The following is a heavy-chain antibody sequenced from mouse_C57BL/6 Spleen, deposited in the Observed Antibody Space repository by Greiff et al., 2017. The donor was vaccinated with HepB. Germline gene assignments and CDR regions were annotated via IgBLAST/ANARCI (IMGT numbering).Heavy chain of an antibody. Sequence: QVQLKQPGAELVKPGASVKLSCKASGYTFTSYWMQWVKQRPGQGLEWIGEIDPSDSYTNYNQKFKGKATLTVDTSSSTAYMQLSSLTSEDSAVYYCARGQQEATLAMDYWGQGTSVTVSS. CDR1: GYTFTSYW. J-gene: IGHJ4*01. CDR2: IDPSDSYT. V-gene: IGHV1-50*01. D-gene: IGHD3-2*02. CDR3: ARGQQEATLAMDY.